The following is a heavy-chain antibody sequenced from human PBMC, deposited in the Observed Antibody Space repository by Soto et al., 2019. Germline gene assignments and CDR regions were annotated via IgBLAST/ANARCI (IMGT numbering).Heavy chain of an antibody. CDR1: GFTFSSYA. Sequence: GALVLACAASGFTFSSYAMSWVRQAPGQGLEWVSLISGNGGNINYADSVKGRYTISRDNSKKTVYLQMKSLRAEDTAAYYCAKGKANTVFGVDTLFDYWGQGTQVTVSS. CDR2: ISGNGGNI. CDR3: AKGKANTVFGVDTLFDY. D-gene: IGHD3-3*01. J-gene: IGHJ4*02. V-gene: IGHV3-23*01.